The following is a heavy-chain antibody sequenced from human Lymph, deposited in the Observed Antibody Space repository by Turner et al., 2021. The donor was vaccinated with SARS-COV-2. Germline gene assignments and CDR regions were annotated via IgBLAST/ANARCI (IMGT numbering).Heavy chain of an antibody. V-gene: IGHV3-30*04. J-gene: IGHJ6*02. CDR3: ARYGSGGYFYYGLDV. D-gene: IGHD3-10*01. Sequence: QVQLVESGGGVVRPGRSLRLSCAASGFTFSTYAIHCVRQAAGKGVVWVAVITYDGSNKYYADSVKGRFTISSDNSKNTLYLQMNSLRAEDTAVYYCARYGSGGYFYYGLDVWGQGTTVTVSS. CDR1: GFTFSTYA. CDR2: ITYDGSNK.